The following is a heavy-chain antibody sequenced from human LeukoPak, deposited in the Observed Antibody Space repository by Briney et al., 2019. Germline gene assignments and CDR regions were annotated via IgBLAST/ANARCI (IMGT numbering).Heavy chain of an antibody. CDR1: GGSISSYY. Sequence: PSETLSLTCTVSGGSISSYYWSWIRQPPGKGLEWIGYIYYSGSTNYNPSLKSRVTISVDTSKNQFSLKLSSVTAADKAVYYCASVGATRTLDYWGQGTLVTVSS. CDR2: IYYSGST. J-gene: IGHJ4*02. CDR3: ASVGATRTLDY. V-gene: IGHV4-59*08. D-gene: IGHD1-26*01.